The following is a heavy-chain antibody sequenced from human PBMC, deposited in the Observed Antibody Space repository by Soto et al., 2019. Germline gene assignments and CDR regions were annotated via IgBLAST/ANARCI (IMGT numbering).Heavy chain of an antibody. CDR1: GFTFSNAW. Sequence: EVQLVESGGGLVKPGGSLRLSCAASGFTFSNAWMTWVRQAPGKGLEWVGHIKSKTDGGTTDYAAPVKGRFTISRDDSKNTLYLQMNTLKTEDTAVYYCTTVGLRDDAFDIWGPGTMVTVSS. J-gene: IGHJ3*02. CDR3: TTVGLRDDAFDI. V-gene: IGHV3-15*01. CDR2: IKSKTDGGTT. D-gene: IGHD2-21*01.